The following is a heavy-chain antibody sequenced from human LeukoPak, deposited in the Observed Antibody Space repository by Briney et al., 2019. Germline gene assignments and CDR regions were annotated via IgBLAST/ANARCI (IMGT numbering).Heavy chain of an antibody. J-gene: IGHJ4*02. CDR1: GFTFSNYW. CDR3: AREDASGLDY. V-gene: IGHV3-74*01. CDR2: INSDGINT. D-gene: IGHD6-19*01. Sequence: PGGSLRLSCAASGFTFSNYWMHWVRQAPGKGLVWVSRINSDGINTSYADSVKGRFTISRDNAKNTLNLQMNSLRAEDTAVYYCAREDASGLDYWGQGTLVTVSS.